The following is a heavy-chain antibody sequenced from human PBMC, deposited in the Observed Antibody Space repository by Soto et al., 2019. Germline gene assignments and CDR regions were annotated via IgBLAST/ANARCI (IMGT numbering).Heavy chain of an antibody. CDR3: PIDRPSVITGASNH. Sequence: EVQLVESGGGLVRPGGSLRLSCAASGFTFSAYSMNWVRQAPEKGLEWVSSISSSGSTIYYADSVKGRFTISRDNAKNPLLLQMNIPAADDTAVYYCPIDRPSVITGASNHWGQGTLDTVSS. CDR1: GFTFSAYS. V-gene: IGHV3-21*02. D-gene: IGHD1-20*01. J-gene: IGHJ5*02. CDR2: ISSSGSTI.